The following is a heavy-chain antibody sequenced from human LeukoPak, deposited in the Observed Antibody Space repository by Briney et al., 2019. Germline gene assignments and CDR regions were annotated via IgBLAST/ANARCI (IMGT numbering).Heavy chain of an antibody. CDR1: GGTFSSYA. Sequence: ASVKVSCKASGGTFSSYAISWVRQAPGQGLEWMGGIIPIFGTANYAQKFQGGVTITADESTSTAYMELSSLRSEDTAVYCCARDDPGYSGYDFSWGQGTLSPSPQ. CDR2: IIPIFGTA. J-gene: IGHJ4*02. D-gene: IGHD5-12*01. CDR3: ARDDPGYSGYDFS. V-gene: IGHV1-69*01.